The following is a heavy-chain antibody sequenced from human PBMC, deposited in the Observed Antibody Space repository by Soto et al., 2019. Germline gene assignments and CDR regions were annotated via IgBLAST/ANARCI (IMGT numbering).Heavy chain of an antibody. CDR3: ARSNVWFALDY. CDR1: GGSISSGGYY. D-gene: IGHD3-10*01. J-gene: IGHJ4*02. Sequence: KPSETLSLTCTVSGGSISSGGYYWSWIRQHPGKGLEWIGYIYYSGSTYYNPSLKSRVTISVDTSKNQFSLKLSSVTAADTAVYYCARSNVWFALDYWGQGTLVTVSS. CDR2: IYYSGST. V-gene: IGHV4-31*03.